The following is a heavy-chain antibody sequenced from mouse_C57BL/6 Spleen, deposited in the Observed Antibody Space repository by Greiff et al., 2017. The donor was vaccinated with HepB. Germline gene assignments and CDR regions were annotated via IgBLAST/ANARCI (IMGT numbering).Heavy chain of an antibody. V-gene: IGHV1-81*01. D-gene: IGHD1-1*01. Sequence: QVQLQQSGAELARPGASVKLSCKASGYTFTSYGISWVKQRTGQGLEWIGEIYPRSGNTYYNEKFKGKATLTADKSSSTAYMELRSLTSEDSAVYFWARLFITTYYFDYWGQGTTLTVSS. CDR2: IYPRSGNT. J-gene: IGHJ2*01. CDR3: ARLFITTYYFDY. CDR1: GYTFTSYG.